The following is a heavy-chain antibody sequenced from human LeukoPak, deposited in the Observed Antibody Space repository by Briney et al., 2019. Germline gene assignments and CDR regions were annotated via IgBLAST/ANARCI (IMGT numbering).Heavy chain of an antibody. J-gene: IGHJ4*02. CDR3: ARGGFGSSTSCYDY. D-gene: IGHD2-2*01. Sequence: PSETLSLTCTVSGGSFNTYYWSWIRQPPGKGLEWLGYIYYSGSTNYNPSPKSRVTISVDTSKNQFSLKLSSVTAADTAVYYCARGGFGSSTSCYDYWGQGTLVTVSS. CDR1: GGSFNTYY. CDR2: IYYSGST. V-gene: IGHV4-59*01.